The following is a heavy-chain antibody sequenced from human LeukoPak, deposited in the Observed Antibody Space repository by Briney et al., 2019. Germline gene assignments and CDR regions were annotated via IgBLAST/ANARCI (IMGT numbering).Heavy chain of an antibody. V-gene: IGHV3-74*01. CDR3: ARVQHSSSWYIDY. CDR1: GFTFSTYW. D-gene: IGHD6-13*01. J-gene: IGHJ4*02. CDR2: INSDGSGT. Sequence: PGGSLRLSCAASGFTFSTYWMHWVRQAPGKGVVWVSRINSDGSGTTYADSVKGRFTISKDNAKNTLYLQMNSLRAEDTALYYCARVQHSSSWYIDYWGQGTLVTVSS.